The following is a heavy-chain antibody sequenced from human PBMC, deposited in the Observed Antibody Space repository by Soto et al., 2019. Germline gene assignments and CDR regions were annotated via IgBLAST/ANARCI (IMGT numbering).Heavy chain of an antibody. CDR2: ISSSSSYI. J-gene: IGHJ4*02. CDR1: GFTFSSYS. Sequence: GGSLRLSCAASGFTFSSYSMNWVRQAPGKGLEWVSSISSSSSYIYYADSVKGRFTISRDNAKNSLYLQMNSLRAEDTAVYYCARCGFLHRGGDYWGQGTLVTVSS. CDR3: ARCGFLHRGGDY. V-gene: IGHV3-21*01. D-gene: IGHD2-15*01.